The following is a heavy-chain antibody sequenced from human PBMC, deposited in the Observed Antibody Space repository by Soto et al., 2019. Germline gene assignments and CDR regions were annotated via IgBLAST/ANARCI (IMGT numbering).Heavy chain of an antibody. D-gene: IGHD1-26*01. Sequence: EVQLLESGGGLVQPRRSLRLSCSASGFNFTNHVINWVRQAPGKSLEWVSSISNSDDVGFYADSVRGRFIVSRDTSTNTIYLQTNYLRVEDTAVYYCAKTVGATKLEDYWGQGTLVTVSS. V-gene: IGHV3-23*01. CDR2: ISNSDDVG. CDR1: GFNFTNHV. CDR3: AKTVGATKLEDY. J-gene: IGHJ4*02.